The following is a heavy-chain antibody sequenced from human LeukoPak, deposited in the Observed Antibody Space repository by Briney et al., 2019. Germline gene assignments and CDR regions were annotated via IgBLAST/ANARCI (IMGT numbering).Heavy chain of an antibody. CDR3: ATIQRDHAFDI. CDR1: GGSFSGYY. D-gene: IGHD6-25*01. CDR2: INQGGST. V-gene: IGHV4-34*01. J-gene: IGHJ3*02. Sequence: SETLSLTCAVYGGSFSGYYWSWIRQPPGKGLEWIGEINQGGSTNYNPSLKSRVTISVDTSKNQFSLKLNSMTAADTAVYYCATIQRDHAFDIWGQGTVVTVSS.